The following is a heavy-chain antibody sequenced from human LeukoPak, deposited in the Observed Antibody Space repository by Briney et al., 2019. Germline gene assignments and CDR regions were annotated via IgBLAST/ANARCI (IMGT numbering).Heavy chain of an antibody. CDR3: AKKYYYGSGSYIFHFDH. V-gene: IGHV3-30-3*01. D-gene: IGHD3-10*01. CDR1: GFTFSSYA. J-gene: IGHJ4*02. Sequence: GGSLRLSCAASGFTFSSYAMHWVRQAPGKGLEWVAVISYDGSNKYYADSVKGRFTISRDDSKSTLSLQMNSLRAEDTALYYCAKKYYYGSGSYIFHFDHWGQGTPVTVSS. CDR2: ISYDGSNK.